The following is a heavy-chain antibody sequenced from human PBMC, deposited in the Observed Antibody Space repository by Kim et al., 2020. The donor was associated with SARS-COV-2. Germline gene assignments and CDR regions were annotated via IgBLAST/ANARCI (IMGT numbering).Heavy chain of an antibody. CDR3: ARDSLGDYDILTGYVHDAFDI. V-gene: IGHV4-59*01. Sequence: YWVWIRQPPGKGLEWIAYIYYSGSTNYNPSLKSRVTISVDTSKNQFSLKLSSVTAADTAVYYCARDSLGDYDILTGYVHDAFDIWGQGTMV. D-gene: IGHD3-9*01. CDR1: Y. J-gene: IGHJ3*02. CDR2: IYYSGST.